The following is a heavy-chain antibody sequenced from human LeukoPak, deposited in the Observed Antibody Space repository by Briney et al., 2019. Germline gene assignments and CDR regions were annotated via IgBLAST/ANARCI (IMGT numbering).Heavy chain of an antibody. Sequence: ASVKVSCKASGYTFTGYYMHWVRRAPGQGLEWMGWINPNSGGTNYAQRFQGRVTMTRDTSISTAYTELSRLRSDDTAVYYCARVYGYSYGYFDYWGQGTLVTVSS. CDR3: ARVYGYSYGYFDY. CDR1: GYTFTGYY. CDR2: INPNSGGT. D-gene: IGHD5-18*01. V-gene: IGHV1-2*02. J-gene: IGHJ4*02.